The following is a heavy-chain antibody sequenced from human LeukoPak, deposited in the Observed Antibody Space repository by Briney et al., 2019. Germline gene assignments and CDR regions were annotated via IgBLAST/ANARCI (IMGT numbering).Heavy chain of an antibody. J-gene: IGHJ5*02. CDR1: GYTFTSYG. CDR3: ARDPDAVYSGYDSDWFDP. CDR2: ISAYNGNT. V-gene: IGHV1-18*04. Sequence: ASVKVFCKASGYTFTSYGISWVRQAPGQGLEWMGWISAYNGNTNYAQKLQGRVTMTTDTSTSTAYMELRSLRSDDTAAYYCARDPDAVYSGYDSDWFDPWGQGTLVTVSS. D-gene: IGHD5-12*01.